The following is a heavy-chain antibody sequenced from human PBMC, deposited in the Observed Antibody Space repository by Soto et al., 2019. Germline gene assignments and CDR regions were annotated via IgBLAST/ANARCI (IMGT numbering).Heavy chain of an antibody. CDR2: ISAYNGNT. V-gene: IGHV1-18*01. CDR1: GYTFTSYG. CDR3: ARDSPPVDY. J-gene: IGHJ4*02. Sequence: QVQLVQSGAEVKKPGASVKVSCKASGYTFTSYGVSWVRQAPGQGLEWMGWISAYNGNTKYAQKLQGRVTMTTDTSTNTAYMDLRSLRSDDTAVFYCARDSPPVDYWGQGTLVTVSS.